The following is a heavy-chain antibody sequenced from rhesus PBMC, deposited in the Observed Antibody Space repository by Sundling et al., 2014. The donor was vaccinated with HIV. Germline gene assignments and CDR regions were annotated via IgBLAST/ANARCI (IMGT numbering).Heavy chain of an antibody. D-gene: IGHD3-9*01. J-gene: IGHJ4*01. V-gene: IGHV3-184*01. Sequence: EVQLVESGGGLVQPGGSLRLSCAASGFTFSDHYMYWVRQAPGKGLEWVGFIRSKAYGGTAEYAASVKGRFTISRDDSKSIAYLQMNSLKTEDTAVYYCTRDLEDDYGYYRVWGQGVLVTVSS. CDR2: IRSKAYGGTA. CDR1: GFTFSDHY. CDR3: TRDLEDDYGYYRV.